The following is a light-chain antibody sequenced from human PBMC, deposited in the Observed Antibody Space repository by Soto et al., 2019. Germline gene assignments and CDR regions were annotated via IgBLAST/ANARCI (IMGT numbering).Light chain of an antibody. CDR3: CSYAGSSLWV. J-gene: IGLJ3*02. CDR2: DVI. Sequence: QSALTQPRSVSGSPGQSVTISCTGTSSDVGVYNYVSWYQQHPGKAPQLVIYDVIKRPSAVPYRFSGSKSGNTASLTISGLQAEDEADYYCCSYAGSSLWVFGGGTKVTVL. V-gene: IGLV2-11*01. CDR1: SSDVGVYNY.